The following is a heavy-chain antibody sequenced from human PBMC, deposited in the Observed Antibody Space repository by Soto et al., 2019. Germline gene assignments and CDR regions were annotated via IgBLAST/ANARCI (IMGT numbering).Heavy chain of an antibody. CDR2: IFPGDSDT. V-gene: IGHV5-51*01. Sequence: GESLKISCKGSGYSFTNYWIGWVRQMPGKGLEWMGIIFPGDSDTRYSPSFQGQVTISADKSISTAYLQWSSLQASDTAMFYCTRHPTLTEAFDIRGQGTMVTVSS. CDR1: GYSFTNYW. D-gene: IGHD1-1*01. CDR3: TRHPTLTEAFDI. J-gene: IGHJ3*02.